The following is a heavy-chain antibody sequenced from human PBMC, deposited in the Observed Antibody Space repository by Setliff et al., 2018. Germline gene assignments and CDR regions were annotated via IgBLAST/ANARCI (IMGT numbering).Heavy chain of an antibody. D-gene: IGHD6-13*01. V-gene: IGHV4-38-2*02. CDR1: NYSISTDYY. J-gene: IGHJ3*02. Sequence: PSETLSLTCIVSNYSISTDYYWGWIRQPPGKGLEWIGSIQRTGSTFYNPSLKSRVTISMDTSKNHFSLKLSSVTASDTAVYYCARDPRQQLGPLQLINVFDIWGQGAVVTVSS. CDR3: ARDPRQQLGPLQLINVFDI. CDR2: IQRTGST.